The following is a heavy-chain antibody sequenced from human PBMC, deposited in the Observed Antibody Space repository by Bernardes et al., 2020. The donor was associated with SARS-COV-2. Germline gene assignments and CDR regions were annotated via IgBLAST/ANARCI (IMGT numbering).Heavy chain of an antibody. CDR2: ISGSGHST. D-gene: IGHD4-17*01. CDR3: AKDQGDYAGYFDY. CDR1: GFTFRNYA. Sequence: GGSLRLSCAASGFTFRNYAMSWVRQAPGKGLEWVSGISGSGHSTYYADSVKGRFTISRDNSKNTLFLQMNSLRDEDTAVYYCAKDQGDYAGYFDYWGQGTPVTVSS. J-gene: IGHJ4*02. V-gene: IGHV3-23*01.